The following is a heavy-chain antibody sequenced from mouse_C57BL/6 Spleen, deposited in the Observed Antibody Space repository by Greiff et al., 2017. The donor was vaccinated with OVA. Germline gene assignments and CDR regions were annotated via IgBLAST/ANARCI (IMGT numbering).Heavy chain of an antibody. V-gene: IGHV7-3*01. Sequence: EVKLMDSGGGLVQPGGSLSLSCAASGFTFTDYYMSWVRQPPGKALEWLGFIRNKANGYTTEYSASVKGRFTISRDNSQSILYLQMNALRAEDSATYYCASSMVTTGYAMDYWGQGTSVTVSS. CDR1: GFTFTDYY. CDR3: ASSMVTTGYAMDY. CDR2: IRNKANGYTT. J-gene: IGHJ4*01. D-gene: IGHD2-2*01.